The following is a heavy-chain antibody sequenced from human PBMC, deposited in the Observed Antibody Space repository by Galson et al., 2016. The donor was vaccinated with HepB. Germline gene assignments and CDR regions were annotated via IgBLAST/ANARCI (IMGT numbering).Heavy chain of an antibody. CDR3: ERGFGLMDCRGGRCYNFNY. J-gene: IGHJ4*02. V-gene: IGHV1-69*06. Sequence: SVKVSCKASGDTFSIYVMSWVRQTPGQGLEWMGDIIPMFGTSNYAQKFQGRVTISADKSTSTAYLELSSLRSEETGVYYCERGFGLMDCRGGRCYNFNYGGQGTLVTVSS. CDR2: IIPMFGTS. D-gene: IGHD2-15*01. CDR1: GDTFSIYV.